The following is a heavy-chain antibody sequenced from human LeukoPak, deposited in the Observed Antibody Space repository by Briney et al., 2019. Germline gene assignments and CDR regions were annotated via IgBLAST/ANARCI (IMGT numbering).Heavy chain of an antibody. D-gene: IGHD3-22*01. CDR3: ARDYDSSAGAAFDY. J-gene: IGHJ4*02. CDR2: ISWNSGSI. V-gene: IGHV3-9*01. Sequence: PGRSLRLSCAASGFTFDDYAMHWVRQAPGKGLEWVSGISWNSGSIGYADSVKGRFTISRDNAKNSLYLQMNSLRAEDTAVYYCARDYDSSAGAAFDYWGQGTLVTVSS. CDR1: GFTFDDYA.